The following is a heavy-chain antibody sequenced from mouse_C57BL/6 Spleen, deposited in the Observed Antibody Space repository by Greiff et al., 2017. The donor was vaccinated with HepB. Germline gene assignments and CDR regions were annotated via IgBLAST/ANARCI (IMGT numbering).Heavy chain of an antibody. CDR2: IRNKANGYTT. CDR1: GFTFTDYY. J-gene: IGHJ4*01. D-gene: IGHD6-1*01. Sequence: EVQLVESGGGLVQPGGSLSLSCAASGFTFTDYYMSWVRQPPGKALEWLGFIRNKANGYTTEYSSSVKGRFTISRDNSQSILYLQMNALRAEDSATYYCARPLPDYYAMDYWGQGTSVTVSS. V-gene: IGHV7-3*01. CDR3: ARPLPDYYAMDY.